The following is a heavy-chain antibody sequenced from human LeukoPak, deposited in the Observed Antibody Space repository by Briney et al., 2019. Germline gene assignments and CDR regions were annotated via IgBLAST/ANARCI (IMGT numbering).Heavy chain of an antibody. CDR2: IYYSGST. CDR1: GGSISSYY. V-gene: IGHV4-59*12. Sequence: SETLSLTCTVSGGSISSYYWSWTRHPQGKGLEWIGYIYYSGSTNYNPSLTRRVTMSVDTSKNQFSLNLSAATAADTAVYYCARARRGYVRLDYWGQGTLVTVSS. CDR3: ARARRGYVRLDY. D-gene: IGHD5-12*01. J-gene: IGHJ4*02.